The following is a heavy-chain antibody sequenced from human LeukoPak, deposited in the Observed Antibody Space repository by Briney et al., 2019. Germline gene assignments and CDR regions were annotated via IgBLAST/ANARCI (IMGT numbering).Heavy chain of an antibody. D-gene: IGHD6-13*01. CDR1: GGSISSYY. Sequence: SETLSLTCTVSGGSISSYYWSWIRQPAGKGLEWIGRTYTSGSINYNPSLKSRVTMSVDTSKNQFSLKLSSVTAADTAVYYCARDRGSGWYNAFDIWGQGTMVTVSS. CDR3: ARDRGSGWYNAFDI. V-gene: IGHV4-4*07. CDR2: TYTSGSI. J-gene: IGHJ3*02.